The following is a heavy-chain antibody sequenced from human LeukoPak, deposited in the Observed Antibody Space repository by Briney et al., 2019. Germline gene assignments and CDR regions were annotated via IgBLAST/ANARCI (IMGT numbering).Heavy chain of an antibody. CDR3: AKGSLRFLEWLLVEYFDY. CDR1: GFTVSINS. J-gene: IGHJ4*02. V-gene: IGHV3-66*02. Sequence: PGGSLRLSCTVSGFTVSINSMSWVRQAPGKGLEWVSFIYSGGNTHYSDSVKGRFTISRDNSKNTLYLQMNSLRAEDTAVYYCAKGSLRFLEWLLVEYFDYWGQGTLVTVSS. D-gene: IGHD3-3*01. CDR2: IYSGGNT.